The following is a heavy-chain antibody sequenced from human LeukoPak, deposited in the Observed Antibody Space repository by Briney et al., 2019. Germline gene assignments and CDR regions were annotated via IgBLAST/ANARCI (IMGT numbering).Heavy chain of an antibody. J-gene: IGHJ4*02. V-gene: IGHV5-10-1*01. CDR1: GYSFTSYW. D-gene: IGHD4-17*01. CDR3: ARDDYGDYGTFDY. Sequence: PGESLKISCKGSGYSFTSYWISWVRQMPGKGLEWMGRIEPSDSYTNYSPSFQGHVTISADKSISTAYLQWSSLKASDTAMYYCARDDYGDYGTFDYWGQGTLVTVSS. CDR2: IEPSDSYT.